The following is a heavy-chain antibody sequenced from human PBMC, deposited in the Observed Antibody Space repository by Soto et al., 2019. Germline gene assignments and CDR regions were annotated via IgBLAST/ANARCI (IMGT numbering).Heavy chain of an antibody. J-gene: IGHJ4*02. V-gene: IGHV4-30-4*01. CDR1: GGSISSGDYY. D-gene: IGHD2-2*01. Sequence: PSETLSLTCTVSGGSISSGDYYWSWIRQPPGKGLEWIGYIYYSGSTYYNPSLKSRVTISVDTSKNQFSLKLSSVTAADTAVYYCARDCSSTSCYGVDYWGQGALVTVSS. CDR3: ARDCSSTSCYGVDY. CDR2: IYYSGST.